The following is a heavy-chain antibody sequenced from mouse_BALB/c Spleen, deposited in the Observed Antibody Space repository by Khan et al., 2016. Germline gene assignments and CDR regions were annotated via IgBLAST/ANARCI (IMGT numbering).Heavy chain of an antibody. Sequence: QVQLQQSGAELARPGASVKMSCKASDYTFTSYTMHWVKQRPGQGLEWIGYINPSSNYTNSNQKFKDKATLNEDKSSSTAYMQLSSLTSEYSAVYYCAREVAYFRNGGWFAYWGQATLVTVSA. V-gene: IGHV1-4*01. CDR1: DYTFTSYT. CDR2: INPSSNYT. J-gene: IGHJ3*01. CDR3: AREVAYFRNGGWFAY. D-gene: IGHD2-14*01.